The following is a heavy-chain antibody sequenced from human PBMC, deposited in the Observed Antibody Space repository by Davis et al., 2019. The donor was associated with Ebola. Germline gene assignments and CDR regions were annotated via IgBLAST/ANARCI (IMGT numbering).Heavy chain of an antibody. CDR2: ISSSSSTI. J-gene: IGHJ6*02. D-gene: IGHD2-2*01. CDR1: GFTFSSYS. Sequence: GESLKISCAASGFTFSSYSMNWVRQAPGKGLEWVSYISSSSSTIYYADSVKGRFTISRENAKNSLYLQMNSLRDEDTAVYYCARDRALGYCSSTSCYVGVYYYYYGMDVWGQGTTVTVSS. CDR3: ARDRALGYCSSTSCYVGVYYYYYGMDV. V-gene: IGHV3-48*02.